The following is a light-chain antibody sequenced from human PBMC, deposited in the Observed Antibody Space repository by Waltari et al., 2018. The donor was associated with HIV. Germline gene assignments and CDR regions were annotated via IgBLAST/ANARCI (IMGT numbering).Light chain of an antibody. Sequence: QSALTQPPSASGSPGQSVTISCTGTSNDVGAYDYVSWYQQHPGRAPKLLIYEVTKRPSGVPCRFRGYKSVNTASRTVSGFQADDVGHYYGTSYVDNYHVFFGGGTKLTVL. J-gene: IGLJ2*01. V-gene: IGLV2-8*01. CDR3: TSYVDNYHVF. CDR1: SNDVGAYDY. CDR2: EVT.